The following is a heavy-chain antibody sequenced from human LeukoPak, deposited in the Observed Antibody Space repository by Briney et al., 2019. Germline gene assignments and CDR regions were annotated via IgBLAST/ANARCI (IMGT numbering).Heavy chain of an antibody. D-gene: IGHD1-26*01. CDR2: IYTSGST. J-gene: IGHJ4*02. V-gene: IGHV4-4*07. CDR1: GGSISTYY. CDR3: ARFNSGSYQHYFDY. Sequence: SETLSLTCTVSGGSISTYYWSWIRQPAGKGLEWNGRIYTSGSTNYNPSLKSRVTMSVDTSKNQFSLKLSSVTAADTAVYYCARFNSGSYQHYFDYWGQGTLDTVSS.